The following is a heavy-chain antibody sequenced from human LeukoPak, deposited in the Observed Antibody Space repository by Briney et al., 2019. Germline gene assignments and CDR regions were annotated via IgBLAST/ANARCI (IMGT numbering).Heavy chain of an antibody. J-gene: IGHJ4*02. V-gene: IGHV3-49*03. CDR3: TRDGAANFWSGYLFDY. Sequence: GSLRLSCTGSGFTFGDYAMSWFRQAQGRGRGGVSFIRSKAYGGTTEYVASVKGRFTISRDDSKSIAYLQMNSLKTEDTAVYYCTRDGAANFWSGYLFDYWGQGTLVTVSS. CDR2: IRSKAYGGTT. D-gene: IGHD3-3*01. CDR1: GFTFGDYA.